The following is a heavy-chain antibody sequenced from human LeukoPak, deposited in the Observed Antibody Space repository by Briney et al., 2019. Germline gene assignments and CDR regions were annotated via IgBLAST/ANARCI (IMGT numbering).Heavy chain of an antibody. Sequence: SETLSLTCTVSGGSISSSSYYWSWIRQPPGKGLEWIGYIYYSGSTNYNPSLKSRVTISVDTSKNQFSLKLSSVTAADTAVYYCARDLRDSYGPPSGFDYWGQGTLVTVSS. V-gene: IGHV4-61*01. CDR3: ARDLRDSYGPPSGFDY. J-gene: IGHJ4*02. D-gene: IGHD5-18*01. CDR2: IYYSGST. CDR1: GGSISSSSYY.